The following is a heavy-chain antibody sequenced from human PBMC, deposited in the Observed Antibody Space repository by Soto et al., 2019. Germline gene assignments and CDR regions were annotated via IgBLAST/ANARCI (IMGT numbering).Heavy chain of an antibody. J-gene: IGHJ6*02. D-gene: IGHD1-26*01. Sequence: PGGSLRLSCAGYGFSFGGYAMSWVRQAPGKGLEWISGVSGGGTSTYYAGSMKGRFTISRDSSVVYLQMNSLRADDTAVYYCAKWGGYYAYYSEMDVWGRGTTVTVSS. V-gene: IGHV3-23*01. CDR2: VSGGGTST. CDR3: AKWGGYYAYYSEMDV. CDR1: GFSFGGYA.